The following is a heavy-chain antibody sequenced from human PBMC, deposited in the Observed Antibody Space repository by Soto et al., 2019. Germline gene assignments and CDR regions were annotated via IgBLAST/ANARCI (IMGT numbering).Heavy chain of an antibody. CDR2: IGTAGDT. D-gene: IGHD3-10*01. Sequence: PGGSLRLSCAASGFTFSSYDMHWVRQATGKGLEWVSAIGTAGDTYYPGSVKGRFTISRENAKNSLYLQMNSLRAGDTAVYYCARVRLVRGHTYYYYGMDVWGQGTTVTVSS. CDR1: GFTFSSYD. J-gene: IGHJ6*02. V-gene: IGHV3-13*04. CDR3: ARVRLVRGHTYYYYGMDV.